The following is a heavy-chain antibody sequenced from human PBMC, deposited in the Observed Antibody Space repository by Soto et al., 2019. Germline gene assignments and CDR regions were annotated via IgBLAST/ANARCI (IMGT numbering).Heavy chain of an antibody. CDR1: GGSISSGGYY. J-gene: IGHJ5*02. D-gene: IGHD2-15*01. V-gene: IGHV4-31*03. CDR3: AREWGRYCSGGSCYLSWFDP. Sequence: SETLSLTCTVSGGSISSGGYYWSWIRQHPGKGLEWIGYIYYSGSTYYNPSLKSRVTISVDTSKNQFSLKLSSVTAADTAVYYCAREWGRYCSGGSCYLSWFDPWGQGTLVTVSS. CDR2: IYYSGST.